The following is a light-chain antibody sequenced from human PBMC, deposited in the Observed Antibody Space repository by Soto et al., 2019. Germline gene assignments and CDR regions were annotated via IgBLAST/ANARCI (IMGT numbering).Light chain of an antibody. CDR2: DAS. Sequence: EIVLTQSPATLSLSPGERATLSCRASQSISSNYVAWYQQKPGQAPRLLIYDASSRATGIPNRFSGSGSGTDFTLTISRLEPEDFAVFYCQQYGDSPTFGQGTKVDI. CDR1: QSISSNY. V-gene: IGKV3-20*01. J-gene: IGKJ1*01. CDR3: QQYGDSPT.